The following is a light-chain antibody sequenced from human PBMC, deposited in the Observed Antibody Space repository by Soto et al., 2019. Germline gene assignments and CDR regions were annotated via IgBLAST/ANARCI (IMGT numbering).Light chain of an antibody. V-gene: IGLV2-23*01. CDR2: EGN. J-gene: IGLJ1*01. CDR1: SSDVGSYNL. Sequence: QSALTQPASVSGSPGQSITISCTGTSSDVGSYNLVSWYQQHPGKAPKLMIYEGNKRPSGVSNRFSGSKSANTASLTISGPQTEDEADYYCCSYAGTNTFVFGTGTKVTV. CDR3: CSYAGTNTFV.